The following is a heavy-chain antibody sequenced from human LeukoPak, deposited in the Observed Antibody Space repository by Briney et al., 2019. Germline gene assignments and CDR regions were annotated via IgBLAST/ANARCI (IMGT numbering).Heavy chain of an antibody. CDR3: ARAEGVRGADFDY. CDR2: IYYSGST. Sequence: SETLSLTCTVSGGSISSYYWSWIRQPPGKGLEWIGYIYYSGSTNYNPSLKSRVTISVDTSKKQSSLKLSSVTAADTAVYYCARAEGVRGADFDYWGQGTLVTVSS. D-gene: IGHD3-10*01. CDR1: GGSISSYY. J-gene: IGHJ4*02. V-gene: IGHV4-59*01.